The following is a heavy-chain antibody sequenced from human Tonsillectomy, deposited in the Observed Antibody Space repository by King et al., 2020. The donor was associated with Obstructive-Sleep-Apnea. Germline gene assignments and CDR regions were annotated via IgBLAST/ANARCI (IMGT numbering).Heavy chain of an antibody. CDR3: TTDGSRMVREITNYYYYYGMDV. V-gene: IGHV3-15*01. J-gene: IGHJ6*02. Sequence: VQLVESGGGLVKPGGSLRLSCAASGFTFSNAWMSWVRQAPGKGLEWVGRIKSITNGGTTDYAAPVKGRFTISRDDSKNTLYLQMNSLKTEDTAVYYCTTDGSRMVREITNYYYYYGMDVWGQGTTVTVSS. D-gene: IGHD3-10*01. CDR1: GFTFSNAW. CDR2: IKSITNGGTT.